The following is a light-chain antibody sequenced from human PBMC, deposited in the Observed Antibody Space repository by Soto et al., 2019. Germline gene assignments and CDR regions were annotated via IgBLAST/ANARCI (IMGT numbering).Light chain of an antibody. V-gene: IGKV1-9*01. J-gene: IGKJ1*01. CDR1: HGISSN. CDR2: GAS. CDR3: QKLNAYPPWT. Sequence: PLTQSPSSLSASVGDRVTITCRASHGISSNLAWYQQKPGRAPKLLIFGASTLQSGVPSRCSGSGSGTDFTLTISSLQPEEFATYFCQKLNAYPPWTFGQGTKVEIK.